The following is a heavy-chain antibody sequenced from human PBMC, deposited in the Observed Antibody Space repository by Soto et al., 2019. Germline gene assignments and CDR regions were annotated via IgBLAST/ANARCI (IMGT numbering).Heavy chain of an antibody. CDR1: GLPFSDYY. CDR2: ISSRSSYT. D-gene: IGHD5-18*01. V-gene: IGHV3-11*06. CDR3: ARDHSLGGYRYGIFDV. Sequence: GVSLRLSCAASGLPFSDYYMSWIRQAPGKGLEWVSHISSRSSYTNYADSVKGRFTISRDNAKNTLYLQMNRLRADDTAVYYCARDHSLGGYRYGIFDVCGQGTQFTVSS. J-gene: IGHJ4*02.